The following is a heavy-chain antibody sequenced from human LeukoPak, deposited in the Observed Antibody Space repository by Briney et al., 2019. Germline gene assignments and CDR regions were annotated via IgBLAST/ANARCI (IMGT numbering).Heavy chain of an antibody. CDR2: IIPIFGTA. CDR3: ASGTGYSSSWNFDY. V-gene: IGHV1-69*05. CDR1: GGTFSSYA. D-gene: IGHD6-13*01. J-gene: IGHJ4*02. Sequence: SVKVSCKASGGTFSSYAISWVRQAPGQGLEWMGGIIPIFGTANYAQKFQGRVTITTDESTSTAYMELSGLRSKDTAVYYCASGTGYSSSWNFDYWGQGTLVTVSS.